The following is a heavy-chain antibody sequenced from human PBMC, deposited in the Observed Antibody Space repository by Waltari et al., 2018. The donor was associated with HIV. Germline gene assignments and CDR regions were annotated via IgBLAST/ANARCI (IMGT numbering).Heavy chain of an antibody. D-gene: IGHD1-26*01. CDR1: GYNFTGYY. CDR2: INPNSGNT. J-gene: IGHJ4*02. V-gene: IGHV1-2*02. Sequence: QVQLLQSGPAVRKPGASVKVSCRASGYNFTGYYLHWGRPAPGQGLEWMGWINPNSGNTHFAQKFKGRVTLTRVTSIRTAYLEMRRLKSDDTAIYYCARDGVGDAAFDYWGQGTLVTVS. CDR3: ARDGVGDAAFDY.